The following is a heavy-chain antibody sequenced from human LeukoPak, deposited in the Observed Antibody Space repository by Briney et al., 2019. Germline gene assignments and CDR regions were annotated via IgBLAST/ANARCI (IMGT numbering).Heavy chain of an antibody. CDR2: ISSSGSTI. V-gene: IGHV3-11*01. D-gene: IGHD6-19*01. CDR3: ARDSSSGWYEDAFDI. J-gene: IGHJ3*02. Sequence: PGGSLRLSCEASGFVFRNYYMTWIRQAPGKGLEWVSYISSSGSTIYYADSVKGRFTISRDNAKNSLYLQMNSLRAEDTAVYYCARDSSSGWYEDAFDIWDQGTMVTVSS. CDR1: GFVFRNYY.